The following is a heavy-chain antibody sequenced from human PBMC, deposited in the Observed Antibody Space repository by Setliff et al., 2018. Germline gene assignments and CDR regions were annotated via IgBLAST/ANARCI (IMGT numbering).Heavy chain of an antibody. J-gene: IGHJ2*01. Sequence: PGGSLRLSCAASGFTFGSYDMHWVRQATGKGLEWVSYISSSSSTIYYADSVKGRFTISRDNAKNSLYLRMNSLRAEGTAVYYCARVAGRGRYWYFDLWGRGTLVTVSS. CDR1: GFTFGSYD. CDR3: ARVAGRGRYWYFDL. CDR2: ISSSSSTI. V-gene: IGHV3-48*04.